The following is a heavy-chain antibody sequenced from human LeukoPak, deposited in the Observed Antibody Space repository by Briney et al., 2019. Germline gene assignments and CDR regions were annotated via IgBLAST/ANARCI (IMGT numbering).Heavy chain of an antibody. V-gene: IGHV3-21*01. D-gene: IGHD3-22*01. J-gene: IGHJ3*02. CDR2: ISSSSSYI. Sequence: SGGSLRLSCAASGFTFSSYSMNWVRQAPGKGLEWVSSISSSSSYIYYADSVKGRFTISRDNAKNSLYLQMNSLRAEDTAVYYCARAREYSGYHTDAFDIWGQGTMVTVSS. CDR1: GFTFSSYS. CDR3: ARAREYSGYHTDAFDI.